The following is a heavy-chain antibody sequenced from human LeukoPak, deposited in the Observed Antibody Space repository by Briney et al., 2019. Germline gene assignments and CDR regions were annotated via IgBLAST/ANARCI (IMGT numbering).Heavy chain of an antibody. D-gene: IGHD3-22*01. Sequence: SVKLSSKASGGTVSRYAISCVREAPGQGLEWMGGIILIFGTATYAQKFQGRVTITAVESTSTAYMELSSLRFDDVAVYYSAIRYYDSSGYSAFDVSCQGTMVTVSS. J-gene: IGHJ3*01. CDR3: AIRYYDSSGYSAFDV. V-gene: IGHV1-69*13. CDR1: GGTVSRYA. CDR2: IILIFGTA.